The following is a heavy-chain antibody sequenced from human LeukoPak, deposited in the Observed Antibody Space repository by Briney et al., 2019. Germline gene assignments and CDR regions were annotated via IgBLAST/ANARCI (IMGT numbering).Heavy chain of an antibody. J-gene: IGHJ3*02. CDR3: ARDISIVATAEAHAFDI. CDR2: IYYSGST. V-gene: IGHV4-59*12. CDR1: GGSISSYY. Sequence: SETLSLTCTVSGGSISSYYWSWIRQPPGKGLEWIGCIYYSGSTNYNPSLKSRVTISVDTSKNQFSLKLSSVTAADTAVYYCARDISIVATAEAHAFDIWGQGTMVTVSS. D-gene: IGHD5-12*01.